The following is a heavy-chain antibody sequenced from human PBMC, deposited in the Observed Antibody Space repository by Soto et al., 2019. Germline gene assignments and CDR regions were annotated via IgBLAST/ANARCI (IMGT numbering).Heavy chain of an antibody. D-gene: IGHD2-15*01. Sequence: SETLSLTCAVYGGSFSGYYWSWIRQPPGKGLEWIGEINHSGSTNYNPSLKSRVTISVDTSKNQFSLKLSSVTAADTAVYYCARGQGIVVVVAATHYFDYWGQGTLVTVSS. V-gene: IGHV4-34*01. CDR2: INHSGST. CDR1: GGSFSGYY. CDR3: ARGQGIVVVVAATHYFDY. J-gene: IGHJ4*02.